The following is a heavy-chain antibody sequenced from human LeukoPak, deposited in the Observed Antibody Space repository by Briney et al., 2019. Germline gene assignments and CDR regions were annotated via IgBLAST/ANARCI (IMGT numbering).Heavy chain of an antibody. CDR1: GLTLSNYW. CDR2: IKQDGSEK. CDR3: AARSSGNPYF. D-gene: IGHD1-26*01. J-gene: IGHJ4*02. V-gene: IGHV3-7*03. Sequence: LPGGSLRLSCTASGLTLSNYWMIWVRQAPGKGLQWVAKIKQDGSEKYYVDSVKGRFTISRDNAENSLYLQMNSLRVEDTAVYYCAARSSGNPYFWGQGTLVTVS.